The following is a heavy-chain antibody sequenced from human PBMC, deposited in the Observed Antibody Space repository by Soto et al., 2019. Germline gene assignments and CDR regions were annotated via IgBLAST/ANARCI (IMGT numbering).Heavy chain of an antibody. J-gene: IGHJ4*02. Sequence: TLSLTCTVSGGSISSGGYYWSWIRQHPGKGLEWIGYIYYSGSTNYNPSLKSRVTISVDTSKNQFSLKLSSVTAADTAVYYCARRYGPGFDYWGQGILVTVSS. CDR1: GGSISSGGYY. CDR2: IYYSGST. V-gene: IGHV4-31*03. CDR3: ARRYGPGFDY. D-gene: IGHD4-17*01.